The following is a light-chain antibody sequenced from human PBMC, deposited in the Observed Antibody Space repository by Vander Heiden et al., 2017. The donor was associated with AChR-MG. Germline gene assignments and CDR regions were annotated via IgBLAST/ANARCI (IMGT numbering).Light chain of an antibody. J-gene: IGKJ4*01. CDR1: QSVSSSY. V-gene: IGKV3-20*01. CDR2: GAS. CDR3: LQYGSSRLT. Sequence: EIVLTQSPGTLSLSPGERATLSCRASQSVSSSYLAWYQQKPGQAPRLLIYGASSRATGIPDRFSGSGSGTDFTLTISRLEPEDFAVYYCLQYGSSRLTFRGGTKVGIK.